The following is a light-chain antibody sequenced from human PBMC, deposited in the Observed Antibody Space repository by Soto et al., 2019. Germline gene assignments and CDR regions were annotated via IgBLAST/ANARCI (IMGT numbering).Light chain of an antibody. CDR3: SSHAGSINVA. CDR2: EVS. Sequence: QSALTQPPSASGSPGQSVTISCTGTSSDVGAYNYVAWYQQHPGKAPKLMIYEVSKRPSGVPDRFSGSKSGNTASLTVSGLRAEDEADYYCSSHAGSINVAFGGGTSSPS. J-gene: IGLJ2*01. CDR1: SSDVGAYNY. V-gene: IGLV2-8*01.